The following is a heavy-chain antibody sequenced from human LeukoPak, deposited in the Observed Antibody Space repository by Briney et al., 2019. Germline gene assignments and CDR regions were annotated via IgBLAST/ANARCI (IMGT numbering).Heavy chain of an antibody. CDR3: ASLSLGPRDYYYGRDV. Sequence: GESLKISCKGSGYSFTNFWIGWVRQMPGKGLEWMGVIYPGDSNTRYSPSFQGQVTISVDKSIITAYLQWSSLKTSDTAIYYCASLSLGPRDYYYGRDVWGKGTRVTVSS. J-gene: IGHJ6*04. D-gene: IGHD3-16*01. CDR1: GYSFTNFW. CDR2: IYPGDSNT. V-gene: IGHV5-51*01.